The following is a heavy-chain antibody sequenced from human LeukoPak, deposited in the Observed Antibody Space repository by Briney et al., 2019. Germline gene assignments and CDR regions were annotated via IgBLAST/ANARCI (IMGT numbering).Heavy chain of an antibody. CDR3: ARASWAAAAATDYYYYYMDV. CDR1: GGSISSYY. J-gene: IGHJ6*03. D-gene: IGHD6-13*01. V-gene: IGHV4-59*01. CDR2: IYYSGST. Sequence: SETLSLTCTVSGGSISSYYWSWIRQPPGKGLEWIGYIYYSGSTNYNPSLKSRVTISVDTSKNQFSLKLSSVTAADTAVYYCARASWAAAAATDYYYYYMDVWGKGTTVTVSS.